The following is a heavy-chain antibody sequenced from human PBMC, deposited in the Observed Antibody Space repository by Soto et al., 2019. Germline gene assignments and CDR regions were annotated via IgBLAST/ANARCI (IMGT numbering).Heavy chain of an antibody. CDR2: IIPILGIA. Sequence: QVQLVQSGAEVKKPGSSVKVSCKASGGTFSSYTISWVRQAPGQGLEWMGRIIPILGIANYAQKFQGRVTSTADKSPSTAYMELSSLRAEDTAVNDCASFRGNDYGDDSSSYWGQGTLVTVSS. CDR1: GGTFSSYT. V-gene: IGHV1-69*02. D-gene: IGHD4-17*01. CDR3: ASFRGNDYGDDSSSY. J-gene: IGHJ4*02.